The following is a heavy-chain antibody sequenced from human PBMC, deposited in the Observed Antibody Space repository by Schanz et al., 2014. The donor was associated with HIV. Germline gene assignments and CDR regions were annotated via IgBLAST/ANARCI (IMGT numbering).Heavy chain of an antibody. CDR1: GYTLTELS. D-gene: IGHD3-3*01. V-gene: IGHV1-24*01. CDR3: ARDLGGDFWSSQGGLDP. J-gene: IGHJ5*02. CDR2: FDAEEGET. Sequence: QVQLVQSGAEVQKPGSSVKVSCKVSGYTLTELSIHWVRQAPGKGLEWMGGFDAEEGETIYAQKFQGRATITADDSTSTVYMELSSLRSEDTAVYYCARDLGGDFWSSQGGLDPWGQGTLVTVSS.